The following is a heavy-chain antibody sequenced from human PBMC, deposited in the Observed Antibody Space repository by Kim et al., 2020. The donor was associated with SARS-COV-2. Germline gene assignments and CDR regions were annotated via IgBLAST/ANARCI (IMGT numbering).Heavy chain of an antibody. CDR1: GFTFSNYA. J-gene: IGHJ4*02. CDR2: VSRSGDIT. D-gene: IGHD3-10*01. V-gene: IGHV3-23*01. Sequence: GGSLRLSCAASGFTFSNYAMSWVRQAPGKGLEWVSVVSRSGDITYYGDSVKGRFTIFRDNSKNTLSLQMNSLRADYTAIYYCAKGLWFAEALDPYDHWGQGTLVTVSS. CDR3: AKGLWFAEALDPYDH.